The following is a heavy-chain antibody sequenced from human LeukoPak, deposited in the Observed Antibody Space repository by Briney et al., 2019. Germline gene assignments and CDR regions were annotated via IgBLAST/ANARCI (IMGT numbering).Heavy chain of an antibody. CDR3: VTDRGAR. CDR1: GSTFSRSY. J-gene: IGHJ4*02. Sequence: PGGSLRLSCAASGSTFSRSYMGWVRQAPGKGLEWVALMRLAGSVTYYVESVKGRFTISRDNTKNLLYLQMSNLRAEDTAVYYCVTDRGARWGQGTLVTVSS. V-gene: IGHV3-7*01. CDR2: MRLAGSVT.